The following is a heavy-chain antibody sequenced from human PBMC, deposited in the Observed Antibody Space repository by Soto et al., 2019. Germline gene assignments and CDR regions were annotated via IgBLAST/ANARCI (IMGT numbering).Heavy chain of an antibody. J-gene: IGHJ4*02. D-gene: IGHD6-6*01. V-gene: IGHV3-53*04. CDR2: FYNGGTT. CDR1: GFTFTTYW. CDR3: VGPTRDFDY. Sequence: LRLSCAASGFTFTTYWMCWVRQAPEKGLEWVSDFYNGGTTYYADSVKGRFTISRHSSNNTLYLQMNSLGPEDTAVDYCVGPTRDFDYWGQGTLVTGSS.